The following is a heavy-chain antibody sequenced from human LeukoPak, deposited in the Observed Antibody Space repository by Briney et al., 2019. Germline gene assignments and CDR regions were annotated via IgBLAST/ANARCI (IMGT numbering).Heavy chain of an antibody. CDR3: ARHAGVVVYSDY. Sequence: SETLSLTCTVSGASISKSYWNWIRQPPGKELEWIGCTFNSGSTRYNPSLGSRVTISEDTSKNQFSLKLSSVTAADTAVYYCARHAGVVVYSDYWGQGTLVTVSS. J-gene: IGHJ4*02. D-gene: IGHD3-22*01. CDR2: TFNSGST. V-gene: IGHV4-59*08. CDR1: GASISKSY.